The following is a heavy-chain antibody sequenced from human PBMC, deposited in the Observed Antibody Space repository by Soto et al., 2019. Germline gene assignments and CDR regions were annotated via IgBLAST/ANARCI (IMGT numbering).Heavy chain of an antibody. Sequence: PGGSLRLSCTASGFTFGDYAMSWFRQAPGKGLEWVGFIRSKAYGGTTEYAASVKGRFTISRDDSKSIAYLQMNSLKTEDTAVFYCTTALWLRFTSLWFDPWGKGTLVTVSS. CDR1: GFTFGDYA. V-gene: IGHV3-49*03. CDR2: IRSKAYGGTT. D-gene: IGHD5-12*01. J-gene: IGHJ5*02. CDR3: TTALWLRFTSLWFDP.